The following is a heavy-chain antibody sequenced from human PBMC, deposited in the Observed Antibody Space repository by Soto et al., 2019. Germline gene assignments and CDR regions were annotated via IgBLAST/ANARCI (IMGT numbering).Heavy chain of an antibody. CDR1: GGSISSYY. CDR3: ARLVYYGFWSGYPYGMDV. CDR2: IYYSGST. D-gene: IGHD3-3*01. J-gene: IGHJ6*02. Sequence: SETLSLTCTVSGGSISSYYWSWIRQPPGKGLEWIGYIYYSGSTNYNPSLKSRVTISVDTSKNQFSLKLSSVTAADTAVYYCARLVYYGFWSGYPYGMDVWGQGTTVTVS. V-gene: IGHV4-59*01.